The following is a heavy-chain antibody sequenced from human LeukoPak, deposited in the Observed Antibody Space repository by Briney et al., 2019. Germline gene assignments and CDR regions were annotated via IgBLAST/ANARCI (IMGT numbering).Heavy chain of an antibody. V-gene: IGHV3-23*01. CDR1: GFTFSTRA. J-gene: IGHJ4*02. CDR3: AKANWVSNADAVW. D-gene: IGHD2-2*01. CDR2: ITGGGDT. Sequence: PGGSLRLSCAASGFTFSTRAMSWVRQAPARGLEWASSITGGGDTFYADSVKGRCTLSRDDSRNTVYLQLNNLSVDDTAVYYCAKANWVSNADAVWWGQGTLVTVSS.